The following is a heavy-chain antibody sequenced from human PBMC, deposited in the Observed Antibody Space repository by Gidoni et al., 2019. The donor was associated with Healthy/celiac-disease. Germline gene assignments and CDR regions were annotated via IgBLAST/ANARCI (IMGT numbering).Heavy chain of an antibody. CDR1: GSTFSSYA. CDR3: ARGRRYSSSWYYFDY. D-gene: IGHD6-13*01. V-gene: IGHV1-69*01. J-gene: IGHJ4*02. Sequence: QVQLVQSAAEVTKPGSSVKVSCKASGSTFSSYAISWVRQAPGQGLEWMGGIIPIFGTANYEQKCQGRVTITADESTSTAYMELSSLRSEDTAVYYCARGRRYSSSWYYFDYWGQGTLVTVSS. CDR2: IIPIFGTA.